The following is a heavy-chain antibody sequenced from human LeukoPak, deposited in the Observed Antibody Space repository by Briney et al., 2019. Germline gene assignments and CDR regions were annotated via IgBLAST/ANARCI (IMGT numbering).Heavy chain of an antibody. CDR2: ISTSGNT. CDR3: ARRGDGYNPPDY. D-gene: IGHD5-24*01. CDR1: GDSIRSSY. Sequence: SETLSLTCTVSGDSIRSSYWSWIRQSPGKGLEWVGYISTSGNTNYNPSLKSRVTISVDTSKNQFSLKLSSVTAADTAVYYCARRGDGYNPPDYWGQGTLVTVSS. J-gene: IGHJ4*02. V-gene: IGHV4-4*08.